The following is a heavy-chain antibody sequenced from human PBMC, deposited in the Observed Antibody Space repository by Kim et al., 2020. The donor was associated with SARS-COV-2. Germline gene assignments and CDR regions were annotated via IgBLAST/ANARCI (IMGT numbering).Heavy chain of an antibody. CDR2: FDPEDGET. D-gene: IGHD5-12*01. CDR3: ATVVGYDSLRPKAFDY. Sequence: ASVKVSCKVSGYTLTELSMHWVRQAPGKGLEWMGGFDPEDGETIYAQKFQGRVTMTEDTSTDTAYMELSSLRSEDTAVYYCATVVGYDSLRPKAFDYWGQGTLVTVSS. CDR1: GYTLTELS. J-gene: IGHJ4*02. V-gene: IGHV1-24*01.